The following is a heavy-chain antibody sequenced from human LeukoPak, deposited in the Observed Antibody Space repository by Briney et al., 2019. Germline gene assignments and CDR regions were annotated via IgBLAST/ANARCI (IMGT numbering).Heavy chain of an antibody. CDR2: ISAYNGNT. D-gene: IGHD2-21*02. J-gene: IGHJ4*02. CDR1: GYTFSNFG. V-gene: IGHV1-18*01. Sequence: GASVKISCKASGYTFSNFGISWVRQAPGQGLEWMGWISAYNGNTNYAQKLQGRVTMTTDTSTSTAYMELRSLRSDDTAVYYCARMVVTAINAGGYYFDYWGQGTLVTVSS. CDR3: ARMVVTAINAGGYYFDY.